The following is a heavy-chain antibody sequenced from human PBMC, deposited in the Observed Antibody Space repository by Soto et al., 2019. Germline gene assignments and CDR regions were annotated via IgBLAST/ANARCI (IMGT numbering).Heavy chain of an antibody. J-gene: IGHJ6*02. V-gene: IGHV1-18*01. CDR2: ISAYNGNT. Sequence: ASVKVSCKASGYTFTSYGISWVRQAPGQGLEWMGWISAYNGNTNYAQKLQGRVTMTTDTSTSTAYMELRSLRSDDTAVYYCAREFPYCSSTSCYPPEFYYYYGMDVWGQGTTVTVSS. D-gene: IGHD2-2*01. CDR3: AREFPYCSSTSCYPPEFYYYYGMDV. CDR1: GYTFTSYG.